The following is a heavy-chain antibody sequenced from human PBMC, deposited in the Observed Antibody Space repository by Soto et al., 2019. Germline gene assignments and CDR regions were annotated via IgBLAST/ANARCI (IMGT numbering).Heavy chain of an antibody. CDR2: ISGSGNYT. J-gene: IGHJ4*01. D-gene: IGHD4-4*01. Sequence: GGSLRLSCAASGFTFSTYSMNWVRQAPGKGLEWVSSISGSGNYTHYADFLRGRFTISRDNAKTSLYLQMNSLSAEATAVYYCARGGINKYSEYFFDAWGHGTVVTVSS. V-gene: IGHV3-21*01. CDR3: ARGGINKYSEYFFDA. CDR1: GFTFSTYS.